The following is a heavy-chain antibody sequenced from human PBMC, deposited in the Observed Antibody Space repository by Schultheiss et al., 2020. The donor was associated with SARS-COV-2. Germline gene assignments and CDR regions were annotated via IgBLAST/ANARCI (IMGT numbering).Heavy chain of an antibody. CDR1: KFTFSSYG. J-gene: IGHJ4*02. D-gene: IGHD5-18*01. CDR3: ARVGVDPAFDC. V-gene: IGHV3-30*03. CDR2: ISHDGSTD. Sequence: GGSLRLSCAASKFTFSSYGMHWVRQAPGKGLECVALISHDGSTDYYADSVKGRLTISRDNFKNTLYLQVDSLRDEDTAVYYCARVGVDPAFDCWGQGTLVTVSS.